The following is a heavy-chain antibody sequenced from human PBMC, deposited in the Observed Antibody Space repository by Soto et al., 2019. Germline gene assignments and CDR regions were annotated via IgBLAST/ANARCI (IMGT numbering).Heavy chain of an antibody. CDR3: VQTTGWPGFDF. CDR1: GFAVSSKY. V-gene: IGHV3-53*01. CDR2: IYGGGTT. J-gene: IGHJ4*02. D-gene: IGHD6-19*01. Sequence: EVQLVESGGGLMQPGGSLRLSCAASGFAVSSKYMTWVRQAPGKGLEWVSVIYGGGTTYYADSVKGRFTISRDTSKNTLYLQMNCLRAEDTAVFYCVQTTGWPGFDFWGQATLVTVSS.